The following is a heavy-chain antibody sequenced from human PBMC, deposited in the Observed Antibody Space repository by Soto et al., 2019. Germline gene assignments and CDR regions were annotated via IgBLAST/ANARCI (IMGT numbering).Heavy chain of an antibody. CDR2: INHSGST. CDR3: ASRFPFDY. V-gene: IGHV4-39*07. Sequence: PSETLSLTCTVSGVPVSSGSNHWSWIRQPPGKGLEWIGEINHSGSTNYNPSLKSRVTISVDTSKNQFSLKLSSVTAADTAVYYCASRFPFDYWGQGTLVTVSS. D-gene: IGHD3-3*01. J-gene: IGHJ4*02. CDR1: GVPVSSGSNH.